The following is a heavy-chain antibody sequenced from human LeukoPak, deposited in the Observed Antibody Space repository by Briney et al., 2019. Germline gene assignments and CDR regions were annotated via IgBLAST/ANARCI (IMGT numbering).Heavy chain of an antibody. CDR2: IYYSGST. CDR3: PRCETRYGSGSPRDFDY. CDR1: GGSISSSSYC. D-gene: IGHD3-10*01. V-gene: IGHV4-39*01. Sequence: SETLSLTCTVSGGSISSSSYCWGWIRQPPGKGLEWIGSIYYSGSTYYNPSLKSRVTISVDTSKNQFSLKLSSVTAADTAVYYCPRCETRYGSGSPRDFDYWGQGTLVTVSS. J-gene: IGHJ4*02.